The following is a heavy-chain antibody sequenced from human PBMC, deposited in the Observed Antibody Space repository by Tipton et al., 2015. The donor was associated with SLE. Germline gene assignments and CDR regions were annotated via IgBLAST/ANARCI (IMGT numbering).Heavy chain of an antibody. Sequence: TLSLTCTVSGGSISNYFWTWIRLPPGKGLEWIGYIYYSGSTNYNPSLKSRVTISVDTSKNQFSLKLSSVTAADTAVYYCARDLRSGGYHYYYYMDVWGKGTTVTVSS. D-gene: IGHD1-14*01. J-gene: IGHJ6*03. CDR2: IYYSGST. V-gene: IGHV4-59*01. CDR1: GGSISNYF. CDR3: ARDLRSGGYHYYYYMDV.